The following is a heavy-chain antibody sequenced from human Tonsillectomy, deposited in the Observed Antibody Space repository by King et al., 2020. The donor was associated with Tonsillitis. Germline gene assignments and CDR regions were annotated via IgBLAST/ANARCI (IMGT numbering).Heavy chain of an antibody. V-gene: IGHV3-53*01. Sequence: VQLVESGGGLIRPGGSLRLSCAASGFSVSGNYMSWVRQAPGKGLEWVSVIYSGGSTYYADSVKGRFTISRDNSKNTRYLQMDSLRVEDTAVYYCARDGTNDSSGYYYEGWFDLWGQGTLVIVSS. CDR3: ARDGTNDSSGYYYEGWFDL. CDR2: IYSGGST. CDR1: GFSVSGNY. D-gene: IGHD3-22*01. J-gene: IGHJ5*02.